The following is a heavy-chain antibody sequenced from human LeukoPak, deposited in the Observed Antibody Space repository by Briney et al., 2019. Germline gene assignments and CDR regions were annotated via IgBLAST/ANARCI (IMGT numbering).Heavy chain of an antibody. CDR2: IYYSGST. J-gene: IGHJ5*02. CDR1: GGSINSYY. D-gene: IGHD2/OR15-2a*01. CDR3: VRGFTLFDP. Sequence: SETLSLTCSVSGGSINSYYWSWIRQPPGKGLEWIGQIYYSGSTNYNPSLKSRVTISVDTSKNQFSLNLSSVTAADTALYYCVRGFTLFDPWGQGTLGTVSS. V-gene: IGHV4-59*01.